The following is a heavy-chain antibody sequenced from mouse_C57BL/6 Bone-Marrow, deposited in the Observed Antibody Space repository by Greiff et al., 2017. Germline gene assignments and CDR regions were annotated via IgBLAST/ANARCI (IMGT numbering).Heavy chain of an antibody. V-gene: IGHV1-47*01. D-gene: IGHD2-3*01. Sequence: VQLQESGAELVKPGASVKMSCKASGYTFTTYPIEWMKQNHGKSLEWIGNFHPYNDDTKYNEKFKGKATLTVEKSSSTVYLELSRLTSDDSAVYYGARAIYDGYYGVAYWGQGTLVTVSA. J-gene: IGHJ3*01. CDR3: ARAIYDGYYGVAY. CDR1: GYTFTTYP. CDR2: FHPYNDDT.